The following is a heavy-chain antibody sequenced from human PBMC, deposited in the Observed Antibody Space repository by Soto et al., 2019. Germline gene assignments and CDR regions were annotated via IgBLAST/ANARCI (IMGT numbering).Heavy chain of an antibody. Sequence: GESLRLSCTASGFTFTNAWMSWVRQAPGKGLEWVGRIKSKTNGGTTDFAAPVKGRFTISRDDSKNTLYLQMNSLRIEDTAVYYCTTDDPINRHWGQGTLVTVSS. J-gene: IGHJ4*02. CDR2: IKSKTNGGTT. V-gene: IGHV3-15*01. CDR1: GFTFTNAW. CDR3: TTDDPINRH.